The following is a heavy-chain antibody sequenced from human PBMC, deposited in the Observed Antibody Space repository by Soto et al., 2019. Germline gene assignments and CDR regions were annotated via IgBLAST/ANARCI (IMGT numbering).Heavy chain of an antibody. Sequence: QLQLQESGSGLVKPSQTLSLTCAVSGASISSVGYSWSWIRQPPGKGLEWIGYIHQTGITYYNPSLKSRVTISLDRSNNQFSLNLSSVTAADTAVYFCARDREESNYFESWGQGTLVTVSS. J-gene: IGHJ4*02. CDR2: IHQTGIT. V-gene: IGHV4-30-2*01. CDR3: ARDREESNYFES. CDR1: GASISSVGYS.